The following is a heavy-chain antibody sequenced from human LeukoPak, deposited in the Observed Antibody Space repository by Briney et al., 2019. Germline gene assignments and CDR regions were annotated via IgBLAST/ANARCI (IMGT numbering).Heavy chain of an antibody. CDR2: IKQDGSEN. J-gene: IGHJ3*02. Sequence: PGGSLRLSCAASGFTFSIYWMTWVRQAPGKGLEWVANIKQDGSENYYVDSVKGRFTISRNNAKNSLYLQMNSLRAEDTAVHYCARVIRGGTMVRGGAFDNWGQGTMVTVSS. CDR1: GFTFSIYW. D-gene: IGHD3-10*01. CDR3: ARVIRGGTMVRGGAFDN. V-gene: IGHV3-7*01.